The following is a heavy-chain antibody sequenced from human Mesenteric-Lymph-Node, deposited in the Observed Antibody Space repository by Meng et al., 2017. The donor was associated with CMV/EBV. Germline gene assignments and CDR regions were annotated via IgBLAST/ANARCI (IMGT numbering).Heavy chain of an antibody. Sequence: GGSLRLSCAASGFNFRSFGMHWVRQAPGKGLEWVTFIRHDGSNKYYADSVKGRFTISRDNSKNTLYLQMNSLRPEDTAVYYCGKDTGFCRTTTCFRAGGLDYWGQGTLVTVSS. D-gene: IGHD2-2*01. J-gene: IGHJ4*02. CDR1: GFNFRSFG. CDR2: IRHDGSNK. V-gene: IGHV3-30*02. CDR3: GKDTGFCRTTTCFRAGGLDY.